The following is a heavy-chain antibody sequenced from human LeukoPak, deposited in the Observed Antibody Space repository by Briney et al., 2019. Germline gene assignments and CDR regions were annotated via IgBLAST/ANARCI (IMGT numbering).Heavy chain of an antibody. J-gene: IGHJ5*02. CDR1: GYTLTTYH. D-gene: IGHD4-23*01. CDR3: ARGPNKSDGGNSGSAWFDP. Sequence: VSVKDSCKASGYTLTTYHINWVRQATGQGLEWMGWMNPNSGNTGDAQKFQGRVTMTSNTSISTAYMELRSLSSEDTAVYYCARGPNKSDGGNSGSAWFDPWGQGTLVAVSS. CDR2: MNPNSGNT. V-gene: IGHV1-8*01.